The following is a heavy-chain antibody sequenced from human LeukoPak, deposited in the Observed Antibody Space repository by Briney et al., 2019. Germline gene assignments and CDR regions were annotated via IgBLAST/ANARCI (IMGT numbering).Heavy chain of an antibody. V-gene: IGHV3-7*01. D-gene: IGHD7-27*01. J-gene: IGHJ4*02. Sequence: GGSLRLSCAASGFTFTSYWMTWVRQAPGKGLEWVANINQDGGGRYYVDSVKGRFTISRDNAKNSLYLQMNSLRAEDTAVYYCAREGVTGANFDYWGQGTLVTVSS. CDR2: INQDGGGR. CDR1: GFTFTSYW. CDR3: AREGVTGANFDY.